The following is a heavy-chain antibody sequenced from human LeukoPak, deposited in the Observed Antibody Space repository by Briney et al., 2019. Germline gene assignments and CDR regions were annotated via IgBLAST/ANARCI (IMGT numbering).Heavy chain of an antibody. CDR1: GGSISSYY. V-gene: IGHV4-59*01. CDR3: ARTVVVAATTNRGFDY. Sequence: SETLSLTCTVSGGSISSYYWSWIRQPPGKGLEWIGYIYYSGSTNYNPSLKSRVTISVDTSKNQFSLKLSPVTAADTAVYYCARTVVVAATTNRGFDYWGQGTLVTVSS. D-gene: IGHD2-15*01. CDR2: IYYSGST. J-gene: IGHJ4*02.